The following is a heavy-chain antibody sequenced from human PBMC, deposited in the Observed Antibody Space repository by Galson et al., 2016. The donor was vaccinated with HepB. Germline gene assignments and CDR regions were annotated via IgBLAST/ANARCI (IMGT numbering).Heavy chain of an antibody. D-gene: IGHD3-10*01. J-gene: IGHJ6*02. CDR2: IDPSDSYT. CDR3: SRQGFWFGEVTYYYYGIDV. CDR1: GYSFSTYG. V-gene: IGHV5-10-1*01. Sequence: QSGAEVKKPGESLRISCKGSGYSFSTYGISWVRQVPGKGLEWMGKIDPSDSYTKYSPSFQGHVPISADKSISTAYLQWSSLKASDTAVYYCSRQGFWFGEVTYYYYGIDVWGQGTPVTVAS.